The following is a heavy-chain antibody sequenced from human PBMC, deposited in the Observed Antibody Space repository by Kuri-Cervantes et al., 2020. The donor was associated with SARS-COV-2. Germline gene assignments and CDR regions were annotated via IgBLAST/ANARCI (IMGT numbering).Heavy chain of an antibody. CDR1: GFSLSTRGMC. D-gene: IGHD3-10*01. J-gene: IGHJ4*02. CDR2: IDWVDDK. Sequence: SGPTLVKPTQTLTLTCTLSGFSLSTRGMCVSWIRQPPGKALEWFALIDWVDDKYYSTSLKTRLTISKDASKNQVVLTMTNMDPVDTATYYCARNYFGSGSPPDYWGQGTLVTVSS. CDR3: ARNYFGSGSPPDY. V-gene: IGHV2-70*12.